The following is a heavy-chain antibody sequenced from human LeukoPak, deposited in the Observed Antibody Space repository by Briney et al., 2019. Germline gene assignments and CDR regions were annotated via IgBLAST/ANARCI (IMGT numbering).Heavy chain of an antibody. Sequence: SETLSLTCAVYGGSFSGYYWSWIRQPPGKGLEWIGEINHSGSTNYNPSLKSRVTISVDTSKNQFSLKLSSVIAADTAVYYCAKRNFDYWGQGTLVTVSS. V-gene: IGHV4-34*01. CDR1: GGSFSGYY. CDR3: AKRNFDY. CDR2: INHSGST. J-gene: IGHJ4*02.